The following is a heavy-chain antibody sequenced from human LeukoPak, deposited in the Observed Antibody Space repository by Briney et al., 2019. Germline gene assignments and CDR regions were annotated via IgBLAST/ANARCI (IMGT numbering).Heavy chain of an antibody. CDR1: GFTFSDYY. Sequence: AGGSLRLSCAVSGFTFSDYYMSWIRQAPGKGLEWISYIDSSRKAIYYADSVKGRLTISRDNAKNSLFLQMNSLRTEDTAVYYCARGLRQTIGYPLFDYWGQGALVTVSS. V-gene: IGHV3-11*04. J-gene: IGHJ4*02. CDR3: ARGLRQTIGYPLFDY. D-gene: IGHD5-18*01. CDR2: IDSSRKAI.